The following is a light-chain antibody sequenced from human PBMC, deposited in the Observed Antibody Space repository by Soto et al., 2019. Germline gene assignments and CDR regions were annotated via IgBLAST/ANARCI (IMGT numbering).Light chain of an antibody. V-gene: IGKV3-20*01. J-gene: IGKJ2*01. Sequence: EIVLTQSPGTLSLSPGERATLSCRASQSVSSSSYLAWYQQRPGQAPRLLIYGASSRATGIPDRFSGSGSATDVYLTISRLEPEDFAVYYCRQYGSSPSYTFGQGTKLEIK. CDR1: QSVSSSSY. CDR2: GAS. CDR3: RQYGSSPSYT.